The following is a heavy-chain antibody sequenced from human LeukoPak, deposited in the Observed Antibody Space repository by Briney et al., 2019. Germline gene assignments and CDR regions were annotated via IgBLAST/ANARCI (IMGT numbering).Heavy chain of an antibody. V-gene: IGHV3-23*01. Sequence: GGSLRLSCAASGFTVSSTDMSWVRQAPGKGLEWVSTISASVDSTYHADSVKGRFTISRDNSKNTLYLQMNSLRAEDTAVYYCAKENGGWYDKGVDYWGQGTLVTVSS. CDR3: AKENGGWYDKGVDY. CDR2: ISASVDST. D-gene: IGHD6-19*01. CDR1: GFTVSSTD. J-gene: IGHJ4*02.